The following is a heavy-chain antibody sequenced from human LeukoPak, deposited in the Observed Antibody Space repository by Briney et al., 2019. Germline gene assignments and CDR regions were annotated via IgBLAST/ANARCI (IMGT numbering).Heavy chain of an antibody. CDR3: AKSYYYDSSDYLPPSTYYGMDV. Sequence: TGGSLRLSCAASGFIVSSSYMSWVRQAPGKGLEWVSVIYSGGNTYYADSVKGRFSISRDNSKNTLFLQMNSLRAEDTAVYYCAKSYYYDSSDYLPPSTYYGMDVWGQGTTVTVSS. V-gene: IGHV3-66*01. CDR1: GFIVSSSY. CDR2: IYSGGNT. J-gene: IGHJ6*02. D-gene: IGHD3-22*01.